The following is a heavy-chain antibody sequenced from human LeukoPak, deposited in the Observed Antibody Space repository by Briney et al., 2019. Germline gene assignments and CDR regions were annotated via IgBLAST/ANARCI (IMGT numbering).Heavy chain of an antibody. CDR1: GGSISSYY. D-gene: IGHD4-23*01. V-gene: IGHV4-59*01. CDR3: ASHPTYGGSSVEWYSDL. CDR2: IYCSGST. J-gene: IGHJ2*01. Sequence: SETLSLTCTVSGGSISSYYWSWIRQPPGKGLEWIGYIYCSGSTNYNPSLKSRVTISVDTSKNQFSLKLSSVTAADTAVYYCASHPTYGGSSVEWYSDLWGRGTLVTVSS.